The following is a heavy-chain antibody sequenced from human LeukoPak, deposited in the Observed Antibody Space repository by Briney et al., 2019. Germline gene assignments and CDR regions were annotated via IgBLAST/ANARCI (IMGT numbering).Heavy chain of an antibody. Sequence: SETLSLTCAVYGGSFSGYYWSWIRQPPGKGLEWIWEINHSGSTNYNPSPKSRVTISADTSKNQFSLTLSSVTAADTAVYYCARSLRQPRMVRGTNGGNWFDPWGQGTLVTVSS. CDR3: ARSLRQPRMVRGTNGGNWFDP. D-gene: IGHD3-10*01. CDR2: INHSGST. V-gene: IGHV4-34*01. CDR1: GGSFSGYY. J-gene: IGHJ5*02.